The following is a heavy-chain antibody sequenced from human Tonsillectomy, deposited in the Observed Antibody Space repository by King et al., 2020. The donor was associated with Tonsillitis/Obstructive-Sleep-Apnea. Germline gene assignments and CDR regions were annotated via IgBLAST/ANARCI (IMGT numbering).Heavy chain of an antibody. D-gene: IGHD4-17*01. Sequence: QLQESGPGLVKPSETLSLTCTVSGGSVNSGSYYWTWIRQPPGKGLEWIGYMYFSGSTNHNPSLTSRVTISRDTSKNHFSLKLSSVTAADTAVYYCARADYGDYGVFDYWGQGTLVTVSS. CDR2: MYFSGST. J-gene: IGHJ4*02. CDR3: ARADYGDYGVFDY. V-gene: IGHV4-61*01. CDR1: GGSVNSGSYY.